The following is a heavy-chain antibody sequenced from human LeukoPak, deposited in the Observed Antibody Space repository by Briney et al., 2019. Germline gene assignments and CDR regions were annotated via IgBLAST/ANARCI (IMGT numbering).Heavy chain of an antibody. J-gene: IGHJ4*02. Sequence: SETLSLTCTVSGGSISSYYWSWIRQPPGKGLEWIGYIYYSGITNYNPSLKSRVTISVDKPKNQFSLKLSSVTAADTAVYYCVGHSGYDLRYWGQGTLVTVSS. V-gene: IGHV4-59*12. CDR1: GGSISSYY. D-gene: IGHD5-12*01. CDR2: IYYSGIT. CDR3: VGHSGYDLRY.